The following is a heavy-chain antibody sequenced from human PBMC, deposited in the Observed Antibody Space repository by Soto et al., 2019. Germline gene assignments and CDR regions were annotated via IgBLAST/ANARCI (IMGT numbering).Heavy chain of an antibody. D-gene: IGHD3-10*01. CDR1: GDSISTNQ. V-gene: IGHV4-59*01. J-gene: IGHJ4*02. CDR3: ARDQMGSLDY. Sequence: PSETLSLTCTVSGDSISTNQWGWIRQPPGKGLEWIGYISKRGSANHNPSLKSRVTMSIDMARNQFSLKLSSVTTADTAVYYCARDQMGSLDYWGQGTLVTVS. CDR2: ISKRGSA.